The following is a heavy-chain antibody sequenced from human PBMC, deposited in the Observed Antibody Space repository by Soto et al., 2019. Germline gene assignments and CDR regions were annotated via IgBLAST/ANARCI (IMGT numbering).Heavy chain of an antibody. CDR3: ARAIVVVVADYSYGMDV. CDR1: GGTFSSYA. J-gene: IGHJ6*02. V-gene: IGHV1-69*13. CDR2: IIPIFGTA. Sequence: SVNVSCKASGGTFSSYAISWVRQAPGQGLEWMGGIIPIFGTANYAQKFQGRVTITADESTSTAYMELSSLRSEDTAVFYCARAIVVVVADYSYGMDVWGQGTTVTVSS. D-gene: IGHD2-15*01.